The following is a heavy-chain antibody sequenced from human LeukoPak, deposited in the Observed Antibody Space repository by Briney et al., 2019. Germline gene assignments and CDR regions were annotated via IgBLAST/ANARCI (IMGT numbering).Heavy chain of an antibody. V-gene: IGHV4-34*01. CDR3: ASTSYDLWSVRPESYFDY. CDR1: GGSLSNYY. CDR2: INHSGST. Sequence: SETLSLTCAVYGGSLSNYYWSWIRQPPGKGLEWIGEINHSGSTSYNPSLKSRVTISTDTSKNQFSLKLSSVTAADTAVYYCASTSYDLWSVRPESYFDYWGQGTLVTVSS. J-gene: IGHJ4*02. D-gene: IGHD3-3*01.